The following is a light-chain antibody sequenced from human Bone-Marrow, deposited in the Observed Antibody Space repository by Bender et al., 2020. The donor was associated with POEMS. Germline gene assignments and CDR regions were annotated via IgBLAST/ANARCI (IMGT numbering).Light chain of an antibody. V-gene: IGLV2-14*02. CDR1: SNDLGSYSL. Sequence: QSALTQPASVSGSPGQSITISCTGSSNDLGSYSLVSWYQQKPGEAPKLIIFDVSHRPSGVSNRFSGSKSGNTASLTISGLQAEDEADYYCLSADTSGNWVFGGGTKLAVL. CDR3: LSADTSGNWV. CDR2: DVS. J-gene: IGLJ3*02.